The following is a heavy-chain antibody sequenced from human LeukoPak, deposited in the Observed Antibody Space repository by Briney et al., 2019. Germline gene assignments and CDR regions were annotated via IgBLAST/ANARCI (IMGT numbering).Heavy chain of an antibody. CDR2: ISSRSTYI. CDR3: ARSRGYSNEGMELVY. V-gene: IGHV3-21*01. J-gene: IGHJ4*02. D-gene: IGHD5-18*01. CDR1: GFTVSSNY. Sequence: GGSLRPSCAASGFTVSSNYMSWVRQAPGKGLEWISFISSRSTYIYYADSVKGRFTISRDNPKNSLYLQMNSLRAEDTAVYYCARSRGYSNEGMELVYWGQGTLVTVSS.